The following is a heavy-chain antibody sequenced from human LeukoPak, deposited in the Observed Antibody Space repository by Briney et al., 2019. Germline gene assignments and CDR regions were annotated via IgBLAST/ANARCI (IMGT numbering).Heavy chain of an antibody. V-gene: IGHV3-21*01. CDR2: ISSSSSYI. Sequence: GGSLRLSCAASGFTFSSYSMNWVRQAPGKGLEWVSSISSSSSYIYYADSVKGRFTISRDNAKNSLYLQMNSLRAEDTAVYYCGRSGAAGYYYYYMDVWGKGTTVTVSS. J-gene: IGHJ6*03. CDR1: GFTFSSYS. CDR3: GRSGAAGYYYYYMDV. D-gene: IGHD6-13*01.